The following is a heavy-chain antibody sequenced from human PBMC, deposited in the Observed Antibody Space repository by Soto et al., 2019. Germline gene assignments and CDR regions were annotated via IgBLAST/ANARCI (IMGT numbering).Heavy chain of an antibody. CDR1: GLKISDAC. V-gene: IGHV3-15*01. Sequence: GGSLRLSCAASGLKISDACMNWVRQAPGRGPEWVGRINSRGGGETTDYAAPVQGRFSISRDDSHNTVFLQMNSLKFEDTAVYYCSWSHSINPYFSCWGQGTLVTVAS. CDR2: INSRGGGETT. D-gene: IGHD1-26*01. CDR3: SWSHSINPYFSC. J-gene: IGHJ1*01.